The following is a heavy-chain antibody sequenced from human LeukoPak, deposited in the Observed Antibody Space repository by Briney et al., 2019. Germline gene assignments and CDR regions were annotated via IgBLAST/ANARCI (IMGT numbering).Heavy chain of an antibody. CDR1: GDSIGIRGYS. CDR3: ARRVAGAGTSYFDL. J-gene: IGHJ4*02. V-gene: IGHV4-30-2*01. D-gene: IGHD6-19*01. CDR2: IHQSGNT. Sequence: SQTLSLTCAVSGDSIGIRGYSWSWIRQPPGRGLEWIGYIHQSGNTYYNPSLQSRVTISIDTSNNHYSLNLTSVTAADTAVYFCARRVAGAGTSYFDLWGQGTPVTVSS.